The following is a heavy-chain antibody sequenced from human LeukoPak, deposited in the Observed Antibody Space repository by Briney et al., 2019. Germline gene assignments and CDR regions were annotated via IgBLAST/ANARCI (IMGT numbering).Heavy chain of an antibody. D-gene: IGHD3-22*01. Sequence: GGSLRLSCAASGFTFSTYSMNRVRQAPGKGLEWVSSISGSSIYIYYADSVKGRFTISRDNAKNSLYLQMKSLRAEDTAVYYCARDRPYYDSSGYYYDYWGQGTLVTVSS. CDR2: ISGSSIYI. CDR1: GFTFSTYS. CDR3: ARDRPYYDSSGYYYDY. J-gene: IGHJ4*02. V-gene: IGHV3-21*01.